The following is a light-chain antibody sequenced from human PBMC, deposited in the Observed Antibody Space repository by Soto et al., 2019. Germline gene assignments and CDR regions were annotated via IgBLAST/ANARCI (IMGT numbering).Light chain of an antibody. CDR3: SSYAGSSNV. J-gene: IGLJ1*01. V-gene: IGLV2-8*01. Sequence: QSVLTQPPSASGSPGQSVAISCTGTSSDVGGYNYVSWYQQRPGKAPKLMIYEVNKRPSGVPDRFSGSKSGNTASLTVSGLQAEDEADYYSSSYAGSSNVVGTGTKVTVL. CDR1: SSDVGGYNY. CDR2: EVN.